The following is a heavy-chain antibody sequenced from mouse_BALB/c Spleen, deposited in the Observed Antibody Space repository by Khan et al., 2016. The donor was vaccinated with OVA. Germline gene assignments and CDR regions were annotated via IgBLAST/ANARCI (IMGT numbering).Heavy chain of an antibody. CDR3: ARAYYRYDGYYAVDY. D-gene: IGHD2-14*01. J-gene: IGHJ4*01. Sequence: QVQLKQSGPGLVAPSQSLSITCTVSGFSLSRYNIHWVRQPPGKGLEWLGMIWGGGGTDYNSALKSRLSISKDYSKRQVFLKMNSLQTDDTAMYYCARAYYRYDGYYAVDYWGQGTSVTISS. CDR2: IWGGGGT. CDR1: GFSLSRYN. V-gene: IGHV2-6-4*01.